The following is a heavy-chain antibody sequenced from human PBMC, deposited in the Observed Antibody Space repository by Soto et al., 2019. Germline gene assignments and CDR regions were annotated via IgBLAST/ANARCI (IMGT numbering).Heavy chain of an antibody. CDR1: GYRFTNYW. Sequence: GESLKISCKGSGYRFTNYWIGWVRQMPGKGLEWMGIVYPGDSDTRYSPSFQGQVTISADKSISTAYLQWSSLKASDTAMYYCARDRNYRMAVRGQRTTVTVSS. CDR2: VYPGDSDT. CDR3: ARDRNYRMAV. V-gene: IGHV5-51*01. J-gene: IGHJ6*02.